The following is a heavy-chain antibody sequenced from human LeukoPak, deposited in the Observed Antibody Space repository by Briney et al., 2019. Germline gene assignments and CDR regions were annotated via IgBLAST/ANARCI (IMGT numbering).Heavy chain of an antibody. D-gene: IGHD3-9*01. V-gene: IGHV3-23*01. J-gene: IGHJ4*02. CDR1: GFSSSSYA. Sequence: GGSLRLSCAASGFSSSSYAMSWVRQASGKGLERVSTITGGGVSTYYAGSVKGRFTISRDNSKDTLYLQMNSLRVEDTAVYYCVTASRPDTIYPKEVNFDYWGQGTLVTVSS. CDR2: ITGGGVST. CDR3: VTASRPDTIYPKEVNFDY.